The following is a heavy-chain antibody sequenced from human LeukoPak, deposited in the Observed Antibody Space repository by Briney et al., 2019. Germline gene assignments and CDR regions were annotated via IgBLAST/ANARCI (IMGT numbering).Heavy chain of an antibody. V-gene: IGHV5-51*01. CDR1: GYSFGNYW. CDR3: ARGALNYYSDSATYYNDNYLYMDV. CDR2: IYPADSDT. J-gene: IGHJ6*03. Sequence: GESLKISCKASGYSFGNYWIGWVRQMPGKGLEWMAIIYPADSDTRYSPSFQGQVTISADKSSNTAYLHWSSLKASDTAMYFCARGALNYYSDSATYYNDNYLYMDVWGKGTTVIVSS. D-gene: IGHD3-10*01.